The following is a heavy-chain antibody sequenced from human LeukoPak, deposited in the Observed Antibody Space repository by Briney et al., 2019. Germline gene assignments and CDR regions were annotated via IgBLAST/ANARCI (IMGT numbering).Heavy chain of an antibody. J-gene: IGHJ4*02. D-gene: IGHD5-12*01. CDR3: ARAVYSGYDQFDY. CDR1: GLTFSDYY. CDR2: ISSSGSTI. Sequence: PGGSLRLSCAASGLTFSDYYMSWIRQAPGKGLEWVSYISSSGSTIYYADSVKGRFTISRDNAKNSLYLQMNSLRAEDTAVYYCARAVYSGYDQFDYWGQGTLVTVSS. V-gene: IGHV3-11*01.